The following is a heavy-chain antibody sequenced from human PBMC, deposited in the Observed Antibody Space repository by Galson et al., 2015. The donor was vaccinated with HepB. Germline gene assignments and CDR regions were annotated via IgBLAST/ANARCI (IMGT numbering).Heavy chain of an antibody. V-gene: IGHV3-30*18. CDR3: AKPSFGQLWLRSHFDY. J-gene: IGHJ4*02. CDR1: GFTFSSYG. CDR2: ISYDGSNK. Sequence: SLRLSCAASGFTFSSYGMHWVRQAPGKGLEWVAVISYDGSNKYYADSVKGRFTISRDNSKNTLYLQMNSLRAEDTAVYYCAKPSFGQLWLRSHFDYWGQGTLVTVSS. D-gene: IGHD5-18*01.